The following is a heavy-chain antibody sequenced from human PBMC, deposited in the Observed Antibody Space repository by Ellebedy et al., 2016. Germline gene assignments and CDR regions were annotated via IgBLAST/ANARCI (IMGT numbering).Heavy chain of an antibody. CDR3: ARHVIRAHVCNY. CDR1: GFVFSDYW. J-gene: IGHJ4*02. Sequence: GGSLRLSCEASGFVFSDYWMSWVRQPPGKGLEWLAMIKDDGSDKYYVDSVKGRFTISRDNAKNSLYLQMSSLRAEDTAMYYCARHVIRAHVCNYWGQGSLVTVSS. D-gene: IGHD2/OR15-2a*01. V-gene: IGHV3-7*03. CDR2: IKDDGSDK.